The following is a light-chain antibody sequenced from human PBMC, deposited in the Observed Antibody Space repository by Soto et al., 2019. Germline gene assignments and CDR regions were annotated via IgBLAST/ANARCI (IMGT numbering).Light chain of an antibody. J-gene: IGLJ1*01. Sequence: QSALTQPRSVSGSPGQSVTISCTGTTSDVGGYNYVSWYQQHPSKAPKLMIYDVTKRPSGVPDRFSGSKSGNTASLTISGLQAEDEADYCCCSFAGSYSYVFGIGTKLTVL. CDR1: TSDVGGYNY. CDR3: CSFAGSYSYV. CDR2: DVT. V-gene: IGLV2-11*01.